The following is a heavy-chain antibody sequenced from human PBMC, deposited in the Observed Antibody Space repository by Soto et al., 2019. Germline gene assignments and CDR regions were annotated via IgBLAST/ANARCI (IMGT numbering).Heavy chain of an antibody. J-gene: IGHJ4*02. Sequence: GGSLRLSCAASGFTFSDYYIHWIRRAPGRGLEWISYISGNGEIIQYAASARGRFTISRDNAENSVYLEMDSLRAEDTALYYCARDVDADFRTDFDYWGRGTLVTVSS. CDR2: ISGNGEII. CDR3: ARDVDADFRTDFDY. V-gene: IGHV3-11*01. CDR1: GFTFSDYY. D-gene: IGHD4-17*01.